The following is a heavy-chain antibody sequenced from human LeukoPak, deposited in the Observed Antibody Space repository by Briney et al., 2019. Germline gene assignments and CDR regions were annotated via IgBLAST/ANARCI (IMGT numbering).Heavy chain of an antibody. Sequence: VASVKVSCKASGYTFTAYYIHWVRQAPGQGLEWMGWISAYNGNTNYAQKLQGRVTMTTDTSTSTAYMELRSLRSDDTAVYYCARARLYYEKAFDIWGQGTMVTVSS. J-gene: IGHJ3*02. CDR1: GYTFTAYY. CDR2: ISAYNGNT. V-gene: IGHV1-18*04. CDR3: ARARLYYEKAFDI. D-gene: IGHD3-22*01.